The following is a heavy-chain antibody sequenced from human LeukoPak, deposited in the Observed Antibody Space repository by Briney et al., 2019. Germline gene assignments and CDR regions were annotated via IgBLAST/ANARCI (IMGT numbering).Heavy chain of an antibody. CDR2: ISGSGGST. CDR3: AKDKGGSWPYYCYGMDV. D-gene: IGHD6-13*01. J-gene: IGHJ6*02. Sequence: GGSLRLSCAASGFTFSSYAMRWVRQAPGKGLELVSAISGSGGSTYYADSVKGRFTISRDNSKNTLYLQMNSLRAEDTAVYYCAKDKGGSWPYYCYGMDVWGQGTTVTVSS. CDR1: GFTFSSYA. V-gene: IGHV3-23*01.